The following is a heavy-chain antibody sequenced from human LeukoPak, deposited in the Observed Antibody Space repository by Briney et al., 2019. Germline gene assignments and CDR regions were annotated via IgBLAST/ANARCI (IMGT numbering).Heavy chain of an antibody. D-gene: IGHD3-10*01. CDR3: ARVGYYGSGSYYEVPSAFDY. CDR2: ISSSGSTI. CDR1: GFTFSSYE. V-gene: IGHV3-48*03. Sequence: GGSLRLSCAASGFTFSSYEMNWVRQAPGKGLEWVSYISSSGSTISYADSAKGRFTISRDNAKNSLYLQMNSLRAEDTAVYYCARVGYYGSGSYYEVPSAFDYWGQGTLVTVSS. J-gene: IGHJ4*02.